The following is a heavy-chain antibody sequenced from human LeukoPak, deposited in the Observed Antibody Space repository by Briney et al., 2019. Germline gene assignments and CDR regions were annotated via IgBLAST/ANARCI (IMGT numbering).Heavy chain of an antibody. V-gene: IGHV3-30*01. CDR1: GFTFSGYA. D-gene: IGHD3-22*01. J-gene: IGHJ6*03. CDR3: ARGGMYDSYYFFYMDV. CDR2: ISYDGYNK. Sequence: GGSLRLSCAASGFTFSGYAVHWVRQAPGKGLQWVAAISYDGYNKYYADSLKGRFTISRENSKNTLWLQMNSLRAEDTAVYYCARGGMYDSYYFFYMDVWGEGTTVTVSS.